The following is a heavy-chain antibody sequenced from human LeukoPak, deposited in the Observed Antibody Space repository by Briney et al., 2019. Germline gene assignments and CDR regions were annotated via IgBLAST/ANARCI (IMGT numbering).Heavy chain of an antibody. J-gene: IGHJ4*02. CDR1: GFTFSSYG. D-gene: IGHD1-26*01. CDR2: ISYDGSNK. V-gene: IGHV3-30*03. Sequence: GGSLRLSCAASGFTFSSYGMHWVRQAPGKGLEWVAVISYDGSNKYYADSVKGRFTISRDNSKNTLYLQMNSLRAEDTAVYYCARDLSVGSKPDLGFDYWGQGTLVTVSS. CDR3: ARDLSVGSKPDLGFDY.